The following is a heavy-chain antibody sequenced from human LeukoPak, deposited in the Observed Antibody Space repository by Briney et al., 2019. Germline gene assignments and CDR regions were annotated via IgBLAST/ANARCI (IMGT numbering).Heavy chain of an antibody. V-gene: IGHV3-48*02. J-gene: IGHJ3*02. CDR2: ISSSSSSK. D-gene: IGHD5-18*01. CDR1: GFTFSAYS. Sequence: GGSLRLSCAASGFTFSAYSMYWVRQAPVKGLEWISYISSSSSSKYYADSVKGRFTISRDNAKNSLYLQMNSLRDEDTAVYYCAREGRYSSPWAFDIWGQGTMVTVSS. CDR3: AREGRYSSPWAFDI.